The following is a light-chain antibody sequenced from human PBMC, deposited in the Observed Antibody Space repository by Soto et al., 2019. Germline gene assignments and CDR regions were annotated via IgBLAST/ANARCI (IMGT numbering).Light chain of an antibody. CDR1: QSVSSSY. CDR3: HQSGSFSLWP. Sequence: EIVLTQSPGTLSLSPGERATLSCRASQSVSSSYLAWYQQKPGQAPRLLIYGASGSATGIADRFSGSGSWIAFPLSKSRLLHEDLAVHYCHQSGSFSLWPFCQGANVEIK. CDR2: GAS. V-gene: IGKV3-20*01. J-gene: IGKJ1*01.